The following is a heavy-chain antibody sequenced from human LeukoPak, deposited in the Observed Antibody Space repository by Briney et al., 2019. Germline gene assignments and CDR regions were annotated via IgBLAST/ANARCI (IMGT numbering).Heavy chain of an antibody. CDR1: GYGFTSYW. CDR3: ARGYYYDSSGYYDY. D-gene: IGHD3-22*01. CDR2: IYPGDSDT. J-gene: IGHJ4*02. V-gene: IGHV5-51*01. Sequence: GESLKISCKGSGYGFTSYWIGWVRQMTGKGLEWMGIIYPGDSDTRYSPSFQGQVTISADRSISTAYLQWSSLKASDTAMYYCARGYYYDSSGYYDYWGQGTLVTVSS.